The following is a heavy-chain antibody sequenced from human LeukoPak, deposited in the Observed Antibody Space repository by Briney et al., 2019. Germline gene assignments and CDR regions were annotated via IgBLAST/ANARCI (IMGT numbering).Heavy chain of an antibody. CDR3: AKAGRPPSSRYYYYYMDV. Sequence: PGGSLRLSCAASGFTFDDYAMHWVRQAPGKGLEWVSLISWDGGSTYYADSVKGRFTISRDNSKNSLYLQMNSLRAEDTALYYCAKAGRPPSSRYYYYYMDVWGEGTTVTVSS. V-gene: IGHV3-43D*04. J-gene: IGHJ6*03. CDR1: GFTFDDYA. CDR2: ISWDGGST. D-gene: IGHD3-10*01.